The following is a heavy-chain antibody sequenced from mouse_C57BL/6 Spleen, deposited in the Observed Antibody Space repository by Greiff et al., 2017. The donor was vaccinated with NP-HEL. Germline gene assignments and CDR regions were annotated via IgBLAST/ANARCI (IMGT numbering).Heavy chain of an antibody. J-gene: IGHJ2*01. D-gene: IGHD1-1*01. CDR1: GFTFSSYA. CDR3: TRDQYYGSNYYFDY. V-gene: IGHV5-9-1*02. CDR2: ISSGGDYI. Sequence: EVHLVESGEGLVKPGGSLKLSCAASGFTFSSYAMSWVRQTPEKRLEWVAYISSGGDYIYYADTVKGRFTISRDNARNTLYLQMSSLKSEDTAMYYCTRDQYYGSNYYFDYWGQGTTLTVSS.